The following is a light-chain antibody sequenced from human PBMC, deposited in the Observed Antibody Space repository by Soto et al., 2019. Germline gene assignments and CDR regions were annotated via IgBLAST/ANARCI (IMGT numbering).Light chain of an antibody. Sequence: DVQMTQAPSTLSASVGDRVTITCRASQSISGRWAWYQQRPRTAPNLLSYATSTLQSGGPSRFSGIGFGTDFTLTISSLQHEDVATYFCQQSYRPPFTFGGGNKVDI. CDR3: QQSYRPPFT. CDR2: ATS. CDR1: QSISGR. V-gene: IGKV1-39*01. J-gene: IGKJ4*01.